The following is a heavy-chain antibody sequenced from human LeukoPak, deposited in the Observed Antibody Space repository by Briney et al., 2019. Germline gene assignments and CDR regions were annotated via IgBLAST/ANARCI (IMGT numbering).Heavy chain of an antibody. V-gene: IGHV1-8*01. CDR1: GYTFSNYD. Sequence: GASVKVSCKASGYTFSNYDIHWVRQATGQGLEWMGWMNPNSGNTDYAQKFQGRVTMTRSTSINTAYMELSSLGSEDTAVYYCARPRENSGYYQYYFDYWGQGTQVTVSS. CDR2: MNPNSGNT. D-gene: IGHD5-12*01. CDR3: ARPRENSGYYQYYFDY. J-gene: IGHJ4*02.